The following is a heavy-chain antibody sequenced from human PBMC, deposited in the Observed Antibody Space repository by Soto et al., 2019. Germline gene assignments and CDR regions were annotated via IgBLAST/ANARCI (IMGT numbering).Heavy chain of an antibody. D-gene: IGHD5-18*01. CDR3: ARWGFSYASARGSPDY. J-gene: IGHJ4*02. CDR1: GFTFSTYG. Sequence: QVQLVQSGSEVKKPGASVKVSCKTSGFTFSTYGFSWVRQAPGLGLEWMGWISPYHGNTYYAQRLQDRVTMTTDTSTSTAYMELTSRRSDDTAVYYCARWGFSYASARGSPDYWGQGTLVTVSS. CDR2: ISPYHGNT. V-gene: IGHV1-18*04.